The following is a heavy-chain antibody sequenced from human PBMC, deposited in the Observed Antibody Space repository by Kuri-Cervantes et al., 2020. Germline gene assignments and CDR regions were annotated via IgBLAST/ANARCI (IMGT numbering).Heavy chain of an antibody. CDR3: ARVPYGDYGALFY. Sequence: GESLKISCAASGFTFSSYGMHWVRQAPGKGLEWVAVIWYDGSNKYYADSVKGRFTISRDNAKSSLYLQMSALRAEDTAVYYCARVPYGDYGALFYWGQGTLVTVSS. CDR2: IWYDGSNK. D-gene: IGHD4-17*01. J-gene: IGHJ4*02. V-gene: IGHV3-33*01. CDR1: GFTFSSYG.